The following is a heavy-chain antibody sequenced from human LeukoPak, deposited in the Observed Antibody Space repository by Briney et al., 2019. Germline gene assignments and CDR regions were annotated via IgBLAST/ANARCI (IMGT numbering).Heavy chain of an antibody. V-gene: IGHV4-34*01. CDR2: INHSGST. J-gene: IGHJ4*02. CDR3: AVTGHRSEDDY. Sequence: SETLSLTCAVYGGSFSGYYWSWIRQPPGKGLEWIGEINHSGSTNYNPSLKSRVTISVDTSKNQSSLKLSSVTAADTAVYYCAVTGHRSEDDYWGQGTLVTVSS. D-gene: IGHD3-9*01. CDR1: GGSFSGYY.